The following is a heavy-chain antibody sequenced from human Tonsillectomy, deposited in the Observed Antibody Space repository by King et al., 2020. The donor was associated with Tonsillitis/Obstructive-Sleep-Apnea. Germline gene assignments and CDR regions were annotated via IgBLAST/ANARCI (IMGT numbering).Heavy chain of an antibody. J-gene: IGHJ4*02. Sequence: VQLVESGGGLVQPGGSLILSCAASGCPFSSYAMSWVRPAPGQGLEWGSAISGSGGSTYYVVSVKVRFPISRDNSKNTLYLQMNSLRAEDTAVYYCAKDALYDTSGYYYGGGLDYWGQGTLVTVSS. V-gene: IGHV3-23*04. CDR2: ISGSGGST. D-gene: IGHD3-22*01. CDR3: AKDALYDTSGYYYGGGLDY. CDR1: GCPFSSYA.